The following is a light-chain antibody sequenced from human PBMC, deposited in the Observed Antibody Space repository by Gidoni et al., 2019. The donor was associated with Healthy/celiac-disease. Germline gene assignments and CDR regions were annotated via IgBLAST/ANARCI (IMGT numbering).Light chain of an antibody. Sequence: QSVLTQPPSVSGAPGQRVTISCTGSSSNIGAGYDVHWYQQLPGTAPNLLIDGNSNRPSGVPDRVSGSKSGTSASLAITGLQAEDEADYYCQSYDSSLSAVVFGGGTKLTVL. J-gene: IGLJ2*01. CDR2: GNS. CDR1: SSNIGAGYD. V-gene: IGLV1-40*01. CDR3: QSYDSSLSAVV.